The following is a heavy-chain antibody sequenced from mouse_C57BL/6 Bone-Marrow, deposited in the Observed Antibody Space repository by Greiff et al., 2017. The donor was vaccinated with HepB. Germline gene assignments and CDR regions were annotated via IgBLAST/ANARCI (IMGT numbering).Heavy chain of an antibody. CDR1: GYAFSSSW. Sequence: QVQLQQSGPELVKPGASVKISCKASGYAFSSSWMNWVKQRPGKGLEWIGRIYPGDGDTNYNGKFKGKATLTADKASSTAYMQLSSLTSEDSAVYFCARAPGTWFAYWGQGTLVTGSA. CDR2: IYPGDGDT. V-gene: IGHV1-82*01. J-gene: IGHJ3*01. CDR3: ARAPGTWFAY.